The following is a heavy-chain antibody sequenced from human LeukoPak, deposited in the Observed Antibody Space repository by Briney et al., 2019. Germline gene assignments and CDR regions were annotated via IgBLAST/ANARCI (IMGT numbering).Heavy chain of an antibody. D-gene: IGHD3-22*01. Sequence: RAGGSLRLSCAASGFNFDDYGMSWVRQAPWKGLEWVSGINWNGGGTGYADSVKGRFTISRENAKNSLYLQMNSLKAEDTALYYCARGPLQTIPTSKIVVYYYPFDYWGQGTLVTVSS. V-gene: IGHV3-20*04. CDR2: INWNGGGT. CDR3: ARGPLQTIPTSKIVVYYYPFDY. J-gene: IGHJ4*02. CDR1: GFNFDDYG.